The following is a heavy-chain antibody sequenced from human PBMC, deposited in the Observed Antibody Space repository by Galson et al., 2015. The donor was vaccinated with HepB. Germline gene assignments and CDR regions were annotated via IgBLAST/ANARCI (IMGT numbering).Heavy chain of an antibody. V-gene: IGHV3-30-3*01. D-gene: IGHD3-10*01. CDR1: GFTFSTYA. Sequence: SLRLSCAASGFTFSTYAMHWVRQAPGKGLEWVAVMSYDGSIKNYADSVRGRFTISRDDSKNSLYLQMDSLRGEDTAVYYCARSYYNGWQIVYWGQGTLVTVSS. J-gene: IGHJ4*02. CDR3: ARSYYNGWQIVY. CDR2: MSYDGSIK.